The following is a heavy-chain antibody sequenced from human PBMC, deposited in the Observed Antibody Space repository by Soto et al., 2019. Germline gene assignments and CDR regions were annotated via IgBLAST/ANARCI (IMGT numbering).Heavy chain of an antibody. D-gene: IGHD4-17*01. CDR3: ARVRHDYGDYKLDY. CDR2: INAGNGNT. CDR1: GYTFTSYA. Sequence: ASVKVSCKASGYTFTSYAMHWVRQAPGQRLEWMGWINAGNGNTKYSQKFQGRVTITRDTSASTAYMELSSLRSEDTAVYYCARVRHDYGDYKLDYWGQGTLVTVSS. J-gene: IGHJ4*02. V-gene: IGHV1-3*01.